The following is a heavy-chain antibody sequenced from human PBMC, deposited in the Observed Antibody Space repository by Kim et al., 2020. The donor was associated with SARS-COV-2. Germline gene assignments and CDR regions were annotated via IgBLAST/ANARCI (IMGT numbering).Heavy chain of an antibody. CDR2: IYHSGTT. CDR3: ARDSGGGYYGMDV. V-gene: IGHV4-38-2*02. D-gene: IGHD3-10*01. Sequence: SETLSLTCSVSGYSIRSAYYWGWIRQPPGKGLEWIGSIYHSGTTYYNPSLNSRVTISVDTSKNQFSLKLSSVTAADTAVYYCARDSGGGYYGMDVWGQGT. J-gene: IGHJ6*02. CDR1: GYSIRSAYY.